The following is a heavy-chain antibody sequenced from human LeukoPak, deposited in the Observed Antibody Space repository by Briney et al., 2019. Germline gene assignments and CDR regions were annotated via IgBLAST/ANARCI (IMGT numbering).Heavy chain of an antibody. J-gene: IGHJ3*02. CDR3: ARGSFPSGFDAFDI. V-gene: IGHV3-11*04. Sequence: GGSLRLSCAASGFIFSDYYMSWIRQAPGKGLEWVSYISSSGSTMYYTDSVKGRFTISRDNAKNTLYLQMNSLRAEDTAVYYCARGSFPSGFDAFDIWGQGTMVTVSS. CDR1: GFIFSDYY. CDR2: ISSSGSTM.